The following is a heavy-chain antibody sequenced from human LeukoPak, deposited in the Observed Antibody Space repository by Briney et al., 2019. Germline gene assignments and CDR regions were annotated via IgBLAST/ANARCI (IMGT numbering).Heavy chain of an antibody. Sequence: SGTLSLTCAVSGGSISSSNWWSWVRQPPGKGLEWIGEIYHSGSTNYNPSLKSRVTISVDTSKNQFSLKLSSVTAADTAVYYCARDREGGSAWFDPWGQGTLVTVSS. V-gene: IGHV4-4*02. J-gene: IGHJ5*02. CDR1: GGSISSSNW. CDR3: ARDREGGSAWFDP. CDR2: IYHSGST.